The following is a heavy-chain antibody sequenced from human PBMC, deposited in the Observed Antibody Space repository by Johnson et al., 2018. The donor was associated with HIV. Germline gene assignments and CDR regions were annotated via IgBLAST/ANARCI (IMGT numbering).Heavy chain of an antibody. Sequence: VQLVESGGGVVQPERSLRLSCAASEFSFSTYAMRWVRQAPVKGLEGVAVISDDGTNTDYADAVKGRFTISRDNSKNTLYLQMNSLRAGDTAVYYCVRDGNYYDRSGYRVDAFDVWGQGTMVTVSS. J-gene: IGHJ3*01. CDR1: EFSFSTYA. D-gene: IGHD3-22*01. CDR2: ISDDGTNT. CDR3: VRDGNYYDRSGYRVDAFDV. V-gene: IGHV3-30-3*01.